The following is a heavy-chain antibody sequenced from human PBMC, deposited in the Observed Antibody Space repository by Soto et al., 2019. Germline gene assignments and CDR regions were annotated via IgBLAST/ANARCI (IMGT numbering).Heavy chain of an antibody. J-gene: IGHJ4*02. CDR2: ISYRGTT. CDR1: SGSISWDTYH. V-gene: IGHV4-31*03. Sequence: QVQLQESGPGLVKPSQTLSLTCTVSSGSISWDTYHWSWIRQCPGKGLEWIGFISYRGTTSYNPALRSRVDMSIDTSQNQFSMKLSSLTAADTAVYYCARERPGLPFIDFWGQGTRVTVSS. CDR3: ARERPGLPFIDF.